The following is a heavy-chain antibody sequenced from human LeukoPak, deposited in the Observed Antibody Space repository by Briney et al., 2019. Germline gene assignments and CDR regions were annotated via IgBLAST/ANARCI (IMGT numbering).Heavy chain of an antibody. CDR1: GFTFSSYW. CDR3: ASDPDSGGWSTFDN. J-gene: IGHJ4*02. CDR2: IHGDGKKT. Sequence: GGSLRLSCAASGFTFSSYWMHWVRQAPGKGLVWVSRIHGDGKKTTYADSVKGRFTISRDNAKNTLHLQMNSLRVEDTAVYYCASDPDSGGWSTFDNWGQGSLVTVSS. V-gene: IGHV3-74*01. D-gene: IGHD6-19*01.